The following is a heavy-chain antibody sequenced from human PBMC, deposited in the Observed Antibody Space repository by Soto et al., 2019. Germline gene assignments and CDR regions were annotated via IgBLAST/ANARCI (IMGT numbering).Heavy chain of an antibody. D-gene: IGHD3-22*01. CDR3: AAGTYYYDSSGYRYFDY. V-gene: IGHV1-24*01. CDR1: GYTLTELS. Sequence: ASVKVSCKVSGYTLTELSMHWVRQAPGKGLEWMGGFDPEDGETSYAQKFQGRVTMTEDTSTDTAYMELSSLRSEDTAVYYCAAGTYYYDSSGYRYFDYWGQGTLVTVSS. J-gene: IGHJ4*02. CDR2: FDPEDGET.